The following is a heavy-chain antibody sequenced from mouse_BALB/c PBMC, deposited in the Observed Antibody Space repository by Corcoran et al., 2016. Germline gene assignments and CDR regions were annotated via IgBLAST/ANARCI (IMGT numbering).Heavy chain of an antibody. D-gene: IGHD1-1*01. CDR1: GFNIKDTY. J-gene: IGHJ4*01. CDR3: ARLDYYGSSRLYYYAMDY. CDR2: IDPANGNT. V-gene: IGHV14-3*02. Sequence: EVQLQQSGAELVKPGASVKLSCTASGFNIKDTYMHWVKQRPEQGLEWIGRIDPANGNTKYDPKFQGKATITAETSSNTAYLQLSSLTSEDTAVYYCARLDYYGSSRLYYYAMDYWGQGTSVTVSS.